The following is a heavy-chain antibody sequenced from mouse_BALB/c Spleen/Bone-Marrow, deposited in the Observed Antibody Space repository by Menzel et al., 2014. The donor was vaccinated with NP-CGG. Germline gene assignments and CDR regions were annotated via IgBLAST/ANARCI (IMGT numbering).Heavy chain of an antibody. Sequence: QVQLQQSGAELVRPGSSVKISCKASGCAFSNYWMNWVKQRPGQGLEWIGQIYPGDTDIHYNGKFKGKATLTADKSSSTAYMQLSSLTSEDSAVYFCASRGDYSYAMDYWGQGTSVTVSS. V-gene: IGHV1-80*01. J-gene: IGHJ4*01. CDR1: GCAFSNYW. CDR3: ASRGDYSYAMDY. CDR2: IYPGDTDI. D-gene: IGHD1-1*01.